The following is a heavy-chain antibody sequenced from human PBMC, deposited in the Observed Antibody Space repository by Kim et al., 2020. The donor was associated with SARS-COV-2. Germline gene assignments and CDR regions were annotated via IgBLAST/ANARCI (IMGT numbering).Heavy chain of an antibody. Sequence: GGSLRLSCAASGFTFSSYGMHWVRQAPGKGLEWVAVISYDGSNKYYADSVKGRFTISRDNSKNTLYLQMNSLRAEDTAVYYCAKLHYDFWSGTWDYGMD. CDR3: AKLHYDFWSGTWDYGMD. D-gene: IGHD3-3*01. V-gene: IGHV3-30*18. CDR1: GFTFSSYG. J-gene: IGHJ6*01. CDR2: ISYDGSNK.